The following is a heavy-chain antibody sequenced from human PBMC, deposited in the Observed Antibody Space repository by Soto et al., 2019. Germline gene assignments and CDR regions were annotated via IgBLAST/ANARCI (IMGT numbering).Heavy chain of an antibody. CDR1: GDSVSSNSAA. J-gene: IGHJ6*02. CDR2: TYYRSKWYN. CDR3: ARDSGSKFSRSLELIAAARYYYYGMDV. Sequence: PSQTLSLTCAISGDSVSSNSAAWNWIRQSPSRGLEWLGRTYYRSKWYNDYAVSVKSRITINPDTSKNQFSLQLNSVTPEDTAVYYCARDSGSKFSRSLELIAAARYYYYGMDVWGQGTTVTVSS. D-gene: IGHD6-13*01. V-gene: IGHV6-1*01.